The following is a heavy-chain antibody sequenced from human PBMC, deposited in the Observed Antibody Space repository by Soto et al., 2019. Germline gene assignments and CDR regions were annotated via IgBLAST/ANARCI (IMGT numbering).Heavy chain of an antibody. Sequence: GGSLRLSCAASGFTFSRYEMNWVRQAPGKGLEWISYITSTSSTTNYADSVKGRFTISRDNANNSLYLQMNSLRDEDTAVYYCARRITMVRGPYYYYAMDVWGQGTTVTVSS. CDR1: GFTFSRYE. D-gene: IGHD3-10*01. V-gene: IGHV3-48*02. CDR3: ARRITMVRGPYYYYAMDV. CDR2: ITSTSSTT. J-gene: IGHJ6*02.